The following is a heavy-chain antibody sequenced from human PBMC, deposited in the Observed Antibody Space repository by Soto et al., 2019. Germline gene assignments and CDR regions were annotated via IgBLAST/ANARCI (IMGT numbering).Heavy chain of an antibody. J-gene: IGHJ6*02. CDR3: ARPLAVDTAMVYGMDV. V-gene: IGHV4-39*01. D-gene: IGHD5-18*01. CDR1: GGSISSSSYY. CDR2: IYYSWST. Sequence: QLQLQESGPGLVKPSETLSLTCTVSGGSISSSSYYWGWIRQPPGKGLEWIGSIYYSWSTYYNPSLKSRVTISVDTSKNQFSLKLSSVTAADTAVYYCARPLAVDTAMVYGMDVWGQGTTVTVSS.